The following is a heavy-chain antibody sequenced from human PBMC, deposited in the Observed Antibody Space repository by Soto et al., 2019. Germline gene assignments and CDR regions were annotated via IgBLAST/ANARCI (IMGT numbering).Heavy chain of an antibody. CDR1: GFAFSSYS. Sequence: GGSLRLSCAASGFAFSSYSMNWVRQAPGKGLEWVSSISSSSSYIYYADSVKGRFTISRDNAKNSLYLQMNSLRAEDTAVYYCARGVSVQYYYYGMDVWGQGTTVTVSS. J-gene: IGHJ6*02. D-gene: IGHD6-13*01. CDR2: ISSSSSYI. V-gene: IGHV3-21*01. CDR3: ARGVSVQYYYYGMDV.